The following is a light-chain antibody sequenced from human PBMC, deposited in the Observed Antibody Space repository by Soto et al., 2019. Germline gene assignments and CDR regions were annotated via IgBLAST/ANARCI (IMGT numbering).Light chain of an antibody. V-gene: IGLV1-40*01. CDR3: AAWDDNLNAYV. J-gene: IGLJ1*01. CDR1: SSNIGAGYD. CDR2: GNS. Sequence: QSVLTQPPSVSGAPGQRVTISCTGSSSNIGAGYDVHWCQQLPGTAPKLLIYGNSNRPSGVPDRFSGSKSGTSASLAITGLQAEDEADYYCAAWDDNLNAYVFGSGTKLTVL.